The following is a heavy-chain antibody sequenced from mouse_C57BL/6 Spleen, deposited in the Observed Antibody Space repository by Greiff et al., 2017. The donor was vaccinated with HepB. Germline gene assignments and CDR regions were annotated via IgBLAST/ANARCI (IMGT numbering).Heavy chain of an antibody. CDR3: ARGLESLFAD. J-gene: IGHJ3*01. V-gene: IGHV5-17*01. CDR1: GFTFSDYG. Sequence: EVKLVESGGGLVKPGGSLKLSCAASGFTFSDYGMHWVRQAPEKGLEWVAYISSGSSTIYYADTVKGRFTISRDNAKNTLFLQMTSLRSEDTAMYYCARGLESLFADWGQGTLVTVSA. CDR2: ISSGSSTI. D-gene: IGHD6-2*01.